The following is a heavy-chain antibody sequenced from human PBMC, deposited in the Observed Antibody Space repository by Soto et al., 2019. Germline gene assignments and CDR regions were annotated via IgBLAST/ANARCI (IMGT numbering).Heavy chain of an antibody. J-gene: IGHJ5*02. D-gene: IGHD6-6*01. CDR3: ASWRTSIAAHLHWFDP. CDR2: IIPIFGTA. CDR1: GGTFSSYA. Sequence: QVQLVQSGAEVKKPGSSVKVSCKASGGTFSSYAISWVRQAPGQGLEWMGGIIPIFGTANYAQKFQGRVTITADESTSTAYMELSSLRSEDTAVYYCASWRTSIAAHLHWFDPWGQGTLVTVSS. V-gene: IGHV1-69*01.